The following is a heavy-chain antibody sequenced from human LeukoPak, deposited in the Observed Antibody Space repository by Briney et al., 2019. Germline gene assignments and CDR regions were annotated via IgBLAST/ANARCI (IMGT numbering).Heavy chain of an antibody. J-gene: IGHJ3*02. CDR2: INSDGSST. CDR1: GFTFSSYW. CDR3: ARVGYCSGGSCYHFDAFDI. D-gene: IGHD2-15*01. V-gene: IGHV3-74*01. Sequence: GGSLRLSCAASGFTFSSYWMHWVRQAPGKGLVWVSRINSDGSSTSYADSVKGRFTISRDNAKNTLYLQMNSLRAEDTAVYYCARVGYCSGGSCYHFDAFDIWGQGTMVTVSS.